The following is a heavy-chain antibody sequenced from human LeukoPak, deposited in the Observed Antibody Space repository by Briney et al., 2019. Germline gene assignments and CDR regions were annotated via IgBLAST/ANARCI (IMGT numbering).Heavy chain of an antibody. D-gene: IGHD3-10*01. V-gene: IGHV3-74*01. CDR3: TRDITLTRGGRSDY. J-gene: IGHJ4*02. CDR1: GFTFSDYW. CDR2: INSDGTTT. Sequence: GGSLRLSCAASGFTFSDYWMYWVRQAPGKGLVWVSRINSDGTTTNFADSVKGRFTISRDNAKNTVYLQMNSLRAEDTAIYYCTRDITLTRGGRSDYWGQGTLVTVSS.